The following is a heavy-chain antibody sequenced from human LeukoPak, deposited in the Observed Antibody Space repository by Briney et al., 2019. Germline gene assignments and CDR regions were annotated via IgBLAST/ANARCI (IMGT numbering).Heavy chain of an antibody. V-gene: IGHV3-9*03. CDR2: ISWNSGSI. CDR3: AKAAGNVAAAGRGLDY. D-gene: IGHD6-13*01. Sequence: GGSLRLSCAASGCTFDDYAMHWVRQAPGKCLEWVSGISWNSGSIGYADSVKGRFTISRANAKNSLDLKMNSVREEDMGRNQCAKAAGNVAAAGRGLDYRGKGTLVSV. CDR1: GCTFDDYA. J-gene: IGHJ4*02.